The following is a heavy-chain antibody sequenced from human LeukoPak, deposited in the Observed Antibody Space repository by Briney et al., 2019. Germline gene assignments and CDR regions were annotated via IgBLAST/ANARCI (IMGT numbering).Heavy chain of an antibody. J-gene: IGHJ4*02. CDR2: IKQDSSER. Sequence: QPGGSLRLSSIASGFTLGNYWMSWVRQAPGKGPEWVANIKQDSSERYYVDSVKGRFTISRDNGDNSLYLQMIGLRVEDTAMYYCVRECTDSACYETFDLWGQRTLVTVSS. CDR1: GFTLGNYW. D-gene: IGHD2-15*01. CDR3: VRECTDSACYETFDL. V-gene: IGHV3-7*01.